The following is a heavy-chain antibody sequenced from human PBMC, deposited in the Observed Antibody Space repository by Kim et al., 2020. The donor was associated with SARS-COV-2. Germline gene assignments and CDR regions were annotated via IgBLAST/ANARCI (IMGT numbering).Heavy chain of an antibody. CDR1: GFTFSSYW. Sequence: GGSLRLSCAASGFTFSSYWMHWVRQAPGKGLVWVSRINSDGSSTSYADSVKGRFTISSDNAKNTLYLQMNSLRAEDTAVYYCARVFARGLGGRIGSFDPWGQGTLVTVSS. CDR2: INSDGSST. CDR3: ARVFARGLGGRIGSFDP. V-gene: IGHV3-74*01. J-gene: IGHJ5*02. D-gene: IGHD3-10*01.